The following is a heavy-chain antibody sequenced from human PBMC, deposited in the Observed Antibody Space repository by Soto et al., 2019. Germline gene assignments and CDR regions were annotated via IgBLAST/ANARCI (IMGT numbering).Heavy chain of an antibody. V-gene: IGHV3-23*01. Sequence: PGGSLRLSCAASGFTFSTSAMSWVRQAPGQGLEWVSTISASGASTYHSDSVKGRFTISRDNPKNTLYLQMSSLRAEDTAVYYCARCESSYYYDSSGYEVFDPWGQGTLVTVSS. CDR1: GFTFSTSA. J-gene: IGHJ5*02. CDR2: ISASGAST. CDR3: ARCESSYYYDSSGYEVFDP. D-gene: IGHD3-22*01.